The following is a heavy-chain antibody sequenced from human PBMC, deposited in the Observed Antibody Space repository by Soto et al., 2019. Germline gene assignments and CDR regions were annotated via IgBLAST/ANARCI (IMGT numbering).Heavy chain of an antibody. D-gene: IGHD3-16*01. CDR1: GSSISGYY. V-gene: IGHV4-59*01. CDR3: ARVLGVGRDWFDP. CDR2: IYYSGST. J-gene: IGHJ5*02. Sequence: SETLCLTCGFSGSSISGYYWIWIRQPPGKGLEWIGYIYYSGSTNYNPSLKSRVTISVDTSKNQFSLKLSSVTAADTAVYYCARVLGVGRDWFDPWGQGTLVTVSS.